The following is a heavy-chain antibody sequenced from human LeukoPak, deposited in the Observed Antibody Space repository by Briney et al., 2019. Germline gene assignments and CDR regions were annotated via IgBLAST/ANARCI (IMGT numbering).Heavy chain of an antibody. CDR3: AKAPESIAALSYYYYYGMDV. CDR2: ISGSGGST. CDR1: GFTFSSYA. Sequence: GGSLRLSCAASGFTFSSYAMSWVRQAPGKGLEWVSAISGSGGSTYYADSVKGRFTISRDNSKDTLYLQMNSLRAEDTAVYYCAKAPESIAALSYYYYYGMDVWGQGTTVTVSS. V-gene: IGHV3-23*01. J-gene: IGHJ6*02. D-gene: IGHD6-6*01.